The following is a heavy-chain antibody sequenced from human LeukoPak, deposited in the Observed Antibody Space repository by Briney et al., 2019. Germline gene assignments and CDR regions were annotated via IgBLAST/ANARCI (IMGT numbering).Heavy chain of an antibody. V-gene: IGHV3-23*01. D-gene: IGHD2-15*01. CDR2: IGVSDDT. CDR3: AKQLGYCSDGSCYFPY. J-gene: IGHJ4*02. CDR1: GFTFNNYG. Sequence: PGKSLRLSCAASGFTFNNYGMSWVCQAPGKGLEWVSVIGVSDDTSYADSVKGRFTISRDNSKNTLYLQVNSLRVEDTAVYYCAKQLGYCSDGSCYFPYWGQGTLVTVSS.